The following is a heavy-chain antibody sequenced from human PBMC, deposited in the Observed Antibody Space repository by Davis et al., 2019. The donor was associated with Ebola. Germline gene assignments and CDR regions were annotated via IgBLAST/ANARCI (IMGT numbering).Heavy chain of an antibody. D-gene: IGHD3-3*01. CDR3: ARDGSLWSGYYVNY. J-gene: IGHJ4*02. CDR2: ISGTGYTI. V-gene: IGHV3-48*02. CDR1: GFTFSSYR. Sequence: GESLKISCAASGFTFSSYRMNWVRQAPGKGPEWIAYISGTGYTIQYADSVKGRFTISRDNGENSVYLQMMSLRDEDTAVYYCARDGSLWSGYYVNYWGQGTLVTVSS.